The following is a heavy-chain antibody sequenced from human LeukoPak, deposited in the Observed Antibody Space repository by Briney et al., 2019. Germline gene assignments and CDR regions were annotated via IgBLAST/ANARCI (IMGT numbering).Heavy chain of an antibody. V-gene: IGHV1-2*02. J-gene: IGHJ4*02. CDR1: GYTFTGYY. Sequence: VSVKVSCKASGYTFTGYYMHWVRQAPGQGLEWMGWINPNSGGTNYAQKFQGRVTMTRDTSISTAYMELSRLRSDDTAVYYCARVKRRYCSGGSCYPASYFDYWGQGTLVTVSS. CDR2: INPNSGGT. D-gene: IGHD2-15*01. CDR3: ARVKRRYCSGGSCYPASYFDY.